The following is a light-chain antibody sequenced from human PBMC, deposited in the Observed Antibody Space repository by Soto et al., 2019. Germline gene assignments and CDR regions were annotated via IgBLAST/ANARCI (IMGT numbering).Light chain of an antibody. CDR3: QQYNSWPPRT. CDR1: QSVSSN. Sequence: EIVMTQSPATLSVSPGERATLSCRASQSVSSNLAWYQQKPGQAPRLLIYGASSRATDIPARFSGSGSGTAFTLTISSLQSEDFAVYYCQQYNSWPPRTFGQGTKVEIK. CDR2: GAS. J-gene: IGKJ1*01. V-gene: IGKV3-15*01.